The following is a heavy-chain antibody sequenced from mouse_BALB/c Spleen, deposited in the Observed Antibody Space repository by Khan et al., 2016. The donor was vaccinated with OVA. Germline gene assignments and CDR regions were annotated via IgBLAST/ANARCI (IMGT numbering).Heavy chain of an antibody. Sequence: QVQLQQPGPELVKPGASVKMSCKASGYAFTYYVITWVKQRTGQGLEWIGEIYPGSDNAYYNERFKGKATLTADKSSNTTYMQLSSLTSEDSAVYFGARGDGYYVYFDYWGQGTTLTVSS. J-gene: IGHJ2*01. V-gene: IGHV1-81*01. CDR3: ARGDGYYVYFDY. D-gene: IGHD2-3*01. CDR2: IYPGSDNA. CDR1: GYAFTYYV.